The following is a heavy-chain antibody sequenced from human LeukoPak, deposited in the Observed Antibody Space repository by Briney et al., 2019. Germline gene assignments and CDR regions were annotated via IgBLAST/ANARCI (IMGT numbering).Heavy chain of an antibody. D-gene: IGHD2-2*03. J-gene: IGHJ5*02. Sequence: ASETLSLTCAVYGGSFSGYYWSWLRQPPGKGLEWIGEINHSGSTNYNPSLKSRVTISVDTSKNQFSLKLSSVTAADTAVYYCARGVGYCSSTSCKRGFDPWGQGTLVTVSS. CDR2: INHSGST. V-gene: IGHV4-34*01. CDR3: ARGVGYCSSTSCKRGFDP. CDR1: GGSFSGYY.